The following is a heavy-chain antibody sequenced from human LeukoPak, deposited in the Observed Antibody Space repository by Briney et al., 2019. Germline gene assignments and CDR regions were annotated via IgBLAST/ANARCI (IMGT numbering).Heavy chain of an antibody. V-gene: IGHV3-23*01. CDR1: GFTFSSYS. CDR2: ISGSGDST. J-gene: IGHJ4*02. Sequence: GGSLRLSCAAYGFTFSSYSMNWVRQTPGKGLEWVSSISGSGDSTFYADSVKGRFSISRDNSKNTLYLQVNGLRTEDTAVYYCAKDRLLNCRGDCYIFDYWGQGTVVTVSS. D-gene: IGHD2-21*02. CDR3: AKDRLLNCRGDCYIFDY.